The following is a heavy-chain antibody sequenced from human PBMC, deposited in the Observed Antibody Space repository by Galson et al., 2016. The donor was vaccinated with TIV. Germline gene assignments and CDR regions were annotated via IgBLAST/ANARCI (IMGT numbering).Heavy chain of an antibody. Sequence: SLRLSCAASGFSFSDYAIHWVRQAPGKGLEWVAVISYDGTNKFYADSVKGRFTISRDNSNSTLYLQMKSLRAEDTAVYYCARDGDTPLVPIDYWGQGTLVTVSS. J-gene: IGHJ4*02. V-gene: IGHV3-30-3*01. CDR1: GFSFSDYA. CDR2: ISYDGTNK. D-gene: IGHD5-18*01. CDR3: ARDGDTPLVPIDY.